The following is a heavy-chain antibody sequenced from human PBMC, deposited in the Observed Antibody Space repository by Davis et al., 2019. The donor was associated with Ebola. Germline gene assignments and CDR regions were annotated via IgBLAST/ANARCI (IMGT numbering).Heavy chain of an antibody. V-gene: IGHV3-7*01. Sequence: GESLKISCAASGFTFSSYWMSWVRQAPGKGLEWVANIKQDGGEKYYVDSVKGRFTISRDNAKNSLYLQMNSLRAEDTAVYYCARGGFLEWLLSWGQGTLVTVSS. CDR1: GFTFSSYW. D-gene: IGHD3-3*01. CDR2: IKQDGGEK. J-gene: IGHJ4*02. CDR3: ARGGFLEWLLS.